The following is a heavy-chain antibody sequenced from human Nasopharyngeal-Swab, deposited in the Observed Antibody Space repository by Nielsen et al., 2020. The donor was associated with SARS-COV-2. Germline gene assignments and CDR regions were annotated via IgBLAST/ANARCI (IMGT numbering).Heavy chain of an antibody. V-gene: IGHV4-34*01. CDR2: INHSGST. D-gene: IGHD2-15*01. Sequence: WIRQPPGKGLEWIGEINHSGSTYYSPSLKSRLTISVDTSQNQFSLTVSSVTASDTAVYYCVRDNYYHYYMDVWAKGPRSPSP. J-gene: IGHJ6*03. CDR3: VRDNYYHYYMDV.